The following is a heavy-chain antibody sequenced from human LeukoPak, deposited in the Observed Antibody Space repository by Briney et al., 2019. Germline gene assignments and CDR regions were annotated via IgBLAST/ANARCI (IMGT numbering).Heavy chain of an antibody. CDR2: INAGNGNT. D-gene: IGHD3-22*01. CDR1: GYTFTSYA. Sequence: ASVKVSCKASGYTFTSYAMHWVRQAPGQRLEWMGWINAGNGNTKYSQKFQGRVTVTRDTSASTAYMELSSLRSEDTAVYYCARAHYSGYYATFDYWGQGTLVTVSS. J-gene: IGHJ4*02. CDR3: ARAHYSGYYATFDY. V-gene: IGHV1-3*01.